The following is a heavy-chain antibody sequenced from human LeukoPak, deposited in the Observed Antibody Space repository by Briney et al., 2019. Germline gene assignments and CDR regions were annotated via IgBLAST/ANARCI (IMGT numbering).Heavy chain of an antibody. V-gene: IGHV3-11*01. Sequence: GGSLRLSCVASGFNLRDYYMSWIRQPPGKGLEWVSDIHSSDASTYYADSVKGRFTISRDNAKNSLYLQMNSPRVEDTAVYYCARARGLVAAPYWYFDIWGRGTLVTVSS. CDR1: GFNLRDYY. CDR3: ARARGLVAAPYWYFDI. J-gene: IGHJ2*01. D-gene: IGHD6-13*01. CDR2: IHSSDAST.